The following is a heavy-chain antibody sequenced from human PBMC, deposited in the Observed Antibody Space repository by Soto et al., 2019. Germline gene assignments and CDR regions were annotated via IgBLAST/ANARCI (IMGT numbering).Heavy chain of an antibody. J-gene: IGHJ4*02. CDR3: AKSSRQLDY. CDR1: GFTFSSYC. CDR2: ISYDGSNK. D-gene: IGHD6-13*01. Sequence: PGESLRLSCASSGFTFSSYCMHWVRQAPGKGLEGVAVISYDGSNKYYADSVKGRLTISTDNSKNTLYLQMNSLRAEDTAVHYCAKSSRQLDYWGQGTLVTVSS. V-gene: IGHV3-30*18.